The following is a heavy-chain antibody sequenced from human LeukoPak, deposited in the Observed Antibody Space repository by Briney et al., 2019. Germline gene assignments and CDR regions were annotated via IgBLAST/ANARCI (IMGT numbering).Heavy chain of an antibody. D-gene: IGHD5-24*01. CDR2: IYYSGST. V-gene: IGHV4-39*07. J-gene: IGHJ5*02. Sequence: PSETLSLTCTVSGGSISSSSYYWGWIRQPPGKGLEWIGSIYYSGSTYYNPSLKSRVTISVDTSKNQFSLKLSSVTAADTAVYYCARGRSGDGYNPNWFDPWGQGTLVTVSS. CDR3: ARGRSGDGYNPNWFDP. CDR1: GGSISSSSYY.